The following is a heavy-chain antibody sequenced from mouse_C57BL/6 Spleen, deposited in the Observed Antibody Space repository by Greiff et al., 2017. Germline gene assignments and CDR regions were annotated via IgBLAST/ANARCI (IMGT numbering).Heavy chain of an antibody. CDR1: GYTFTDYN. J-gene: IGHJ2*01. D-gene: IGHD1-1*01. CDR2: INPNNGGT. CDR3: ARGYYGSKGY. Sequence: EVHLVESGPELVKPGASVKMSCKASGYTFTDYNMHWVKQSHGKSLEWIGYINPNNGGTSYNQKFKGKATLTVNKSSSTAYMELRSLTSEDSAVYYCARGYYGSKGYWGQGTTLTVSS. V-gene: IGHV1-22*01.